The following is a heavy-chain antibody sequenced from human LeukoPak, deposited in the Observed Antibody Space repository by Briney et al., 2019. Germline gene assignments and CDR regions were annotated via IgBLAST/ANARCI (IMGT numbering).Heavy chain of an antibody. Sequence: SETLSLTCSVSGGSISNSNFYWGWIRQPPGKGLEWIGSMYYSGYTYYNPSLKSRVTISVDTSRNQFSLKLSSVTAADTAVYYCARQERYSSGWTLYENYFYYYMDVWGKGTTVTISS. CDR2: MYYSGYT. CDR3: ARQERYSSGWTLYENYFYYYMDV. V-gene: IGHV4-39*01. J-gene: IGHJ6*03. CDR1: GGSISNSNFY. D-gene: IGHD6-19*01.